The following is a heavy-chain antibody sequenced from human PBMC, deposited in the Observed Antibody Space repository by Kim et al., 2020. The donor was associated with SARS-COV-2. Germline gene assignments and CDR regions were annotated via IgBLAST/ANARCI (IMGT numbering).Heavy chain of an antibody. CDR2: IYYSGST. CDR1: GGSISSGGYY. CDR3: ARDRKYYDILTGYVLYYYGMDV. J-gene: IGHJ6*02. Sequence: SETLSLTCTVSGGSISSGGYYWSWIRQHPGKGLEWIGYIYYSGSTYYNPSLKSRVTISVDTSKNQFSLKLSSVTAADTAVYYCARDRKYYDILTGYVLYYYGMDVWGQGTTVTVSS. D-gene: IGHD3-9*01. V-gene: IGHV4-31*03.